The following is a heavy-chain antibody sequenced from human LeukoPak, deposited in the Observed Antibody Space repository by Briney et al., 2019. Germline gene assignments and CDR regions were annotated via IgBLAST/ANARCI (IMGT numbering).Heavy chain of an antibody. CDR1: GGTFISYA. V-gene: IGHV1-69*06. D-gene: IGHD6-6*01. CDR2: IIPIFGTA. J-gene: IGHJ4*02. Sequence: SVKVSCKASGGTFISYAISWVRQAPGQGLEWMGGIIPIFGTANYAQKFQGRVTITADKSTSTAYMELSSLRSGDTAVYYCARESEGDSSSSWTFDYWGQGTLVTVSS. CDR3: ARESEGDSSSSWTFDY.